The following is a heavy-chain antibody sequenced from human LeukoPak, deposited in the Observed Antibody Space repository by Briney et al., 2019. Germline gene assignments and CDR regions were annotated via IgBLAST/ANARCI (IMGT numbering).Heavy chain of an antibody. V-gene: IGHV3-33*01. Sequence: GGSLRLSCEASGFTFSSYGMHWVRQAPGKGLEWVTVIWSDGSQMYYADSVKGRFTISRDNSKNTLSLQMDGLRAEDTAIYYCARRGSKTYDFDFWGQGTLVTVSS. CDR3: ARRGSKTYDFDF. D-gene: IGHD3-16*01. J-gene: IGHJ4*02. CDR2: IWSDGSQM. CDR1: GFTFSSYG.